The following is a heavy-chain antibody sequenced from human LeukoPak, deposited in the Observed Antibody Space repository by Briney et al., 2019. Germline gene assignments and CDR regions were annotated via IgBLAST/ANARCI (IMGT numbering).Heavy chain of an antibody. D-gene: IGHD5-24*01. CDR2: IYYSGST. Sequence: SETLSLTCTVSGGSLRSSSYYWGWIRQPPGKGLEWIGSIYYSGSTRYKPSLKSRVTLSVDTDNNTFSLKLSSVTAADTAVYYCARVPRDQYYFDYWGQGTLVTVSS. CDR3: ARVPRDQYYFDY. CDR1: GGSLRSSSYY. J-gene: IGHJ4*02. V-gene: IGHV4-39*02.